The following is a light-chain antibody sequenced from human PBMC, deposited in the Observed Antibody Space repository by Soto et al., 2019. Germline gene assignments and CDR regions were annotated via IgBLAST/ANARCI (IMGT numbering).Light chain of an antibody. Sequence: QSVLTQPASVSGSPGQSITISCTGTSSDVGGYNYVSWYQQHPGKAPKLMIYEVSNRPSGVSNRFSGSKSGNMASLTLSGLQAEDEADYYCSSYTSSSTYVVFGGGTKLTVL. J-gene: IGLJ2*01. CDR1: SSDVGGYNY. CDR3: SSYTSSSTYVV. V-gene: IGLV2-14*01. CDR2: EVS.